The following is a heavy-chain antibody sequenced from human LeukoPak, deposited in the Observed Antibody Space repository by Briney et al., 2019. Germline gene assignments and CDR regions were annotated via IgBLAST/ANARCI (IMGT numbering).Heavy chain of an antibody. Sequence: GGSLRLSCVASGFTFSDYYMSWIRQAPGKGLEWVSYISSSGSTIYYADSVKGRFTISRDNAKNSLYLQMNSLRAEDTAVYYCARHVRWTTGNWYFDLWGRGTLVTVSS. V-gene: IGHV3-11*01. CDR2: ISSSGSTI. D-gene: IGHD4-17*01. CDR3: ARHVRWTTGNWYFDL. CDR1: GFTFSDYY. J-gene: IGHJ2*01.